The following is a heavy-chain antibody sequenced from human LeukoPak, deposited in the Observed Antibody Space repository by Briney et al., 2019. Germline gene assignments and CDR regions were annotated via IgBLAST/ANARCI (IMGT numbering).Heavy chain of an antibody. CDR1: GFTFSNYA. CDR3: ARASADHYDSSGNGGVYFEY. V-gene: IGHV3-21*06. Sequence: GGSLRLSCAASGFTFSNYAVNWVRQAPGKGLEWVSAISGGSDFIYYAESVKGRFTISRDNAKNSLYLQMDSLRAEDTAVYYCARASADHYDSSGNGGVYFEYWGQGILVTVSS. CDR2: ISGGSDFI. D-gene: IGHD3-22*01. J-gene: IGHJ4*02.